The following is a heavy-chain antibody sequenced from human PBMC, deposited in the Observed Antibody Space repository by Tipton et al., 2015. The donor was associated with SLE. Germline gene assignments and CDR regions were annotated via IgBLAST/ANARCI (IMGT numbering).Heavy chain of an antibody. V-gene: IGHV4-4*07. CDR3: AREFLNPVTTVHYYFDL. CDR2: IYTNENT. CDR1: GGSISSYY. Sequence: TLSLTCTVSGGSISSYYWSWIRPPAGGGLAWIGRIYTNENTNYNPSLKSRVTMSVDTSKNHFSLKLISVTAADTAVYYCAREFLNPVTTVHYYFDLWGRGTLVTVSS. J-gene: IGHJ2*01. D-gene: IGHD4-11*01.